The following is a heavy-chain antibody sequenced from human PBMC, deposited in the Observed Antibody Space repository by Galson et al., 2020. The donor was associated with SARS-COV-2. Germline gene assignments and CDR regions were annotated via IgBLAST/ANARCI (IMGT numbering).Heavy chain of an antibody. CDR2: IGWHDDK. CDR1: GFSLSTSGMC. CDR3: ARCRAYCSGGICYNFYYYGMDV. D-gene: IGHD2-8*02. V-gene: IGHV2-70*11. Sequence: SGPTLVKPTQTLTLTCTFSGFSLSTSGMCVSWIRQPPGKSLEWLARIGWHDDKQYSTSLKTRLIISKDTSKNQVVLKVTNTDPVETATYYCARCRAYCSGGICYNFYYYGMDVWGQGTTVTVSS. J-gene: IGHJ6*02.